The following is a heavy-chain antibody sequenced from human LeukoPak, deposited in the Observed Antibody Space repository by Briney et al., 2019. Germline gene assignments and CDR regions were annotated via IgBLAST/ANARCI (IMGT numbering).Heavy chain of an antibody. Sequence: GGSLRLSCAASGFTVSSNYMSWVRQAPGKGLAWVSVIYSGGATYYADSVKGRFTISRDNSKNTLFLQMNSLKVEDTAVYYCASGTKWELLLNYWGQGTLVTVSS. V-gene: IGHV3-53*01. D-gene: IGHD1-26*01. J-gene: IGHJ4*02. CDR2: IYSGGAT. CDR3: ASGTKWELLLNY. CDR1: GFTVSSNY.